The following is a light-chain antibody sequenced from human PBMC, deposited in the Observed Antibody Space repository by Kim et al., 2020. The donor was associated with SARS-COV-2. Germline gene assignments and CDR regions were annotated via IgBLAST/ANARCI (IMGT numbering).Light chain of an antibody. V-gene: IGLV2-23*02. J-gene: IGLJ2*01. CDR2: EVS. CDR1: RSDVGSSNL. CDR3: CSYTRSSTGV. Sequence: GPSITISCTGTRSDVGSSNLVSWYQQHPGKAPKLVIYEVSKRPSGVSNGFSGSRAGNTASLTISGLQTEDEADYYCCSYTRSSTGVFGGGTQLTVL.